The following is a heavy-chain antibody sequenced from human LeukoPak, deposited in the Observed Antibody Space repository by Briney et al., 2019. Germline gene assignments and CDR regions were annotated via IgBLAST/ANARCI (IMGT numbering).Heavy chain of an antibody. J-gene: IGHJ6*02. Sequence: PSETLSLTCTVSGGSISSGGYYWGWIRQPPGKGLEWIGSIYYSGSTYYNPSLKSRVTISVDKSKNQFSLKLSSVTAADTAVYYCARDRYYYDSSGYTRGYYGMDVWGQGTTVTVSS. CDR2: IYYSGST. D-gene: IGHD3-22*01. V-gene: IGHV4-39*07. CDR1: GGSISSGGYY. CDR3: ARDRYYYDSSGYTRGYYGMDV.